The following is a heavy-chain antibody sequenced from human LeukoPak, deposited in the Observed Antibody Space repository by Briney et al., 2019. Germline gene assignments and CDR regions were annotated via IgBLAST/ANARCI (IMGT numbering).Heavy chain of an antibody. CDR2: IYYSGST. J-gene: IGHJ6*03. Sequence: SETLSLTCTVSGGSISSSSYYWGWIRQPPGKGLEWIGSIYYSGSTYYNPSLKSRVTISVDTSKNQFSLKLSSVTAADTAVYYCARHPGPTYSSGWYSFRGYYMDVWGKGTTVTVSS. V-gene: IGHV4-39*01. D-gene: IGHD6-19*01. CDR3: ARHPGPTYSSGWYSFRGYYMDV. CDR1: GGSISSSSYY.